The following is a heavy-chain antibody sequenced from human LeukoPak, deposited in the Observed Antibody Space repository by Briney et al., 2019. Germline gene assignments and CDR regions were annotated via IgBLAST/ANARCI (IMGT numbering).Heavy chain of an antibody. CDR1: GFTFSSYA. CDR2: ISGSGGST. Sequence: GGSLRLSCAASGFTFSSYAMSWVRQAPGKGLEWVSAISGSGGSTYYADSVKGRFTISRDNSKNTLYLQMNGLRAEDTAVYYCAKDLRVVGALTWFDPWGQGTLVTVSS. CDR3: AKDLRVVGALTWFDP. J-gene: IGHJ5*02. V-gene: IGHV3-23*01. D-gene: IGHD1-26*01.